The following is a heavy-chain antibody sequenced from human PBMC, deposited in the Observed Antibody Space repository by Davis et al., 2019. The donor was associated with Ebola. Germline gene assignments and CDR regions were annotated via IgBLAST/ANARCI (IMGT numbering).Heavy chain of an antibody. V-gene: IGHV4-59*01. CDR2: IYSSGST. Sequence: PSETLSLTCTVSGGFISNYYWSWIRQSPGKGLEWIGYIYSSGSTNYNPSLHSRVTISVDTSKNQFSLTLRSVTAADTAVYYCARAQWEEYHQHWGQGALVTVSS. CDR3: ARAQWEEYHQH. J-gene: IGHJ1*01. D-gene: IGHD2-2*01. CDR1: GGFISNYY.